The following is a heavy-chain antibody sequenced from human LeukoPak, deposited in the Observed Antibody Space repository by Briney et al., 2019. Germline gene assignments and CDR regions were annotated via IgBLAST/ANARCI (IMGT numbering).Heavy chain of an antibody. J-gene: IGHJ4*02. D-gene: IGHD6-19*01. CDR2: ISYDGSNK. Sequence: GGSLRLSCAASGFTFSSYAMHWVRQAPGKGLEWVALISYDGSNKYYADSVKGRFTISRDNSKNTLYLQMNSLRAEDTAVYYCAKEITRPNRAVAGLNYWGQGTLVTVSS. V-gene: IGHV3-30*04. CDR1: GFTFSSYA. CDR3: AKEITRPNRAVAGLNY.